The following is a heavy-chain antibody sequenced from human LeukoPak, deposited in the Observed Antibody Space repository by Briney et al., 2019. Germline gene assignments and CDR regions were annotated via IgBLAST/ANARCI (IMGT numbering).Heavy chain of an antibody. V-gene: IGHV4-59*01. CDR2: IYYSGST. CDR1: GGSISSYY. CDR3: AREPQYYYGSGAVAFDI. Sequence: SETLSLTCTVSGGSISSYYWSWIRQPPGKGLEWIGYIYYSGSTNYNLSLKSRVTISVDTSKNQFSLKLSSVTAADTAVYYCAREPQYYYGSGAVAFDIWGQGTMVTVSS. D-gene: IGHD3-10*01. J-gene: IGHJ3*02.